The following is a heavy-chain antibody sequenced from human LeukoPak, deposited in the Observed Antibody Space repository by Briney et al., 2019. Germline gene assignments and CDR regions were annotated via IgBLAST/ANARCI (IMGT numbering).Heavy chain of an antibody. CDR3: VKGINGSGSL. V-gene: IGHV3-64D*09. Sequence: QAGGSLRLSCSASGFTFSRYSMHWVRQAPVKGLEYVSAITTNGGGTYYADSVKGRFTISRDNSKNTLYLQMSSLRAEDTAVYYCVKGINGSGSLWGQGTLVTVSS. CDR2: ITTNGGGT. D-gene: IGHD3-10*01. J-gene: IGHJ4*02. CDR1: GFTFSRYS.